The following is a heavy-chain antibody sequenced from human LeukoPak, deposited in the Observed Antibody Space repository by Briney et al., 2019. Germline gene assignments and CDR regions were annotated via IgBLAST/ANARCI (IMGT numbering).Heavy chain of an antibody. Sequence: GGSLRLSCAASGFTFSSYSMNWVRQAPGKGLEWVSSISGSSSYIYYADSVKGRFTISRDNAKNSLYLQMNSLRAEDTAVYYCARVGHYYYGMDVWGQGTTVTVSS. CDR2: ISGSSSYI. CDR1: GFTFSSYS. V-gene: IGHV3-21*01. J-gene: IGHJ6*02. CDR3: ARVGHYYYGMDV.